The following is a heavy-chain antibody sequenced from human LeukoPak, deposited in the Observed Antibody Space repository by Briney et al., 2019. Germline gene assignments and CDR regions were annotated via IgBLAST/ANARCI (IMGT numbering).Heavy chain of an antibody. CDR2: IIPIFGTA. CDR3: ATSGIAVAKWAY. V-gene: IGHV1-69*05. CDR1: GGTFSSYA. Sequence: SVKVSCKASGGTFSSYAISWVRQAPGQGLEWMGGIIPIFGTANYARKFQGRVTITTDESTSTAYMELSSLRSEDTAVYYCATSGIAVAKWAYWGQGTLVTVSS. D-gene: IGHD6-19*01. J-gene: IGHJ4*02.